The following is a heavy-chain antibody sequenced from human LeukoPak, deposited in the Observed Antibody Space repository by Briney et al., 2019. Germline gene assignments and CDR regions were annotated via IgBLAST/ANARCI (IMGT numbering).Heavy chain of an antibody. V-gene: IGHV3-33*01. J-gene: IGHJ6*02. D-gene: IGHD2-2*02. CDR1: GFTFSDYV. CDR3: ARDPLDIVVVPAAIARYYYYGMDV. Sequence: PGRSLRLSCATSGFTFSDYVMHWVRQAPGKGLEWVAVIWYDGSNRYYADSVRGRFTISRDNSKNTLFLQMNSLRVEDTAVYYCARDPLDIVVVPAAIARYYYYGMDVWGQGTTVTVSS. CDR2: IWYDGSNR.